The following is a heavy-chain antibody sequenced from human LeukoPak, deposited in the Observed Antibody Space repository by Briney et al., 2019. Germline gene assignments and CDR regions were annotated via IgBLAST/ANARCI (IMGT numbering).Heavy chain of an antibody. CDR3: ASTYCSSTSCYTCKGPYGMDV. V-gene: IGHV4-34*01. J-gene: IGHJ6*02. CDR1: GGSFSGYY. CDR2: INHSGST. Sequence: PSETLSLTCAVYGGSFSGYYWSWIRQPPAGGLEWIGEINHSGSTNYKPSLTSRVTMSVDTSKNQFSLKLSSVTAADTAVYYCASTYCSSTSCYTCKGPYGMDVWGQGTTVTVSS. D-gene: IGHD2-2*02.